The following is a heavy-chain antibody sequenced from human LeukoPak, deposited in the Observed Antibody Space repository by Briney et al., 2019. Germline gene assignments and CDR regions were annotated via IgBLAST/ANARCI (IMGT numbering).Heavy chain of an antibody. V-gene: IGHV6-1*01. J-gene: IGHJ4*02. CDR1: VDSVSSNSAA. Sequence: SPTLSLTFAISVDSVSSNSAAWNWIRQSPPRGLEWLGSTYYRSKWYNDYAVSVKSRITINPDTSKNQFSLQLNSVTPEDTAVYYCARVDNSRGTTPAFDYWGQGTLVTVSS. CDR3: ARVDNSRGTTPAFDY. CDR2: TYYRSKWYN. D-gene: IGHD1-20*01.